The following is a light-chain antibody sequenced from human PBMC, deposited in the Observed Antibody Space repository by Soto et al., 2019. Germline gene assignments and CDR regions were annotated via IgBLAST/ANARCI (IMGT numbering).Light chain of an antibody. V-gene: IGKV3-15*01. J-gene: IGKJ2*01. CDR2: GAS. CDR1: QSVSSN. Sequence: EIVMTQSPANLSVSPGERATLSCRASQSVSSNLAWYQQKPGQGPRLLIYGASTRATSIPARFSGSGSGTEFTLTINRLQSEDFAVYYCQQYNKWPPYTFGQGPKLEIK. CDR3: QQYNKWPPYT.